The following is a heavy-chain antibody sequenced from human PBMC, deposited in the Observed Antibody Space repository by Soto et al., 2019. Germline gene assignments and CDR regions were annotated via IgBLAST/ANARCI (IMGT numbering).Heavy chain of an antibody. D-gene: IGHD2-2*01. CDR3: ARDGLRVQDIVVVPAAAYYYYYYMDV. Sequence: ASVKVSFKASGYTFTSYYMHWVRQAPGQGLEWMGIINPSGGSTSYAQKFQGRVTMTRDTSTSTVYMELSSLRSEDTAVYYCARDGLRVQDIVVVPAAAYYYYYYMDVWGKGTTVTVSS. CDR2: INPSGGST. J-gene: IGHJ6*03. V-gene: IGHV1-46*03. CDR1: GYTFTSYY.